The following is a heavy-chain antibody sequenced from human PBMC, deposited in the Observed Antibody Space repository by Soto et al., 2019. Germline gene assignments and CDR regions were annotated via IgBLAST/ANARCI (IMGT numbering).Heavy chain of an antibody. J-gene: IGHJ6*02. CDR3: AREVRSSSTLAFYYYYGMDV. V-gene: IGHV4-61*02. D-gene: IGHD6-6*01. CDR1: GGSVSSGGHY. Sequence: SETLSLTCSVSGGSVSSGGHYWTWIRLPAGKGLEWIWRIYSSGGTHYNPSLKSRVTISLDTSKNQFSLRLNSVTAADTAVYYCAREVRSSSTLAFYYYYGMDVWGQGTTVTVSS. CDR2: IYSSGGT.